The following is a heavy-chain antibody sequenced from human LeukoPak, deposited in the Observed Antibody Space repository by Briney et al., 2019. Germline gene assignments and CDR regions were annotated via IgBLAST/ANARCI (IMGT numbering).Heavy chain of an antibody. Sequence: PGGSLGLASAAYGLTFSSYWMSWDRQTQGKGREWVANIKNVGSGKYYVDSVKGRFTISRDNAKNSLYLQMNSLRAEDTAVYYCARDRSNERYYYDSSGDFDHWGQGTLVTVSS. CDR3: ARDRSNERYYYDSSGDFDH. D-gene: IGHD3-22*01. J-gene: IGHJ4*02. V-gene: IGHV3-7*01. CDR2: IKNVGSGK. CDR1: GLTFSSYW.